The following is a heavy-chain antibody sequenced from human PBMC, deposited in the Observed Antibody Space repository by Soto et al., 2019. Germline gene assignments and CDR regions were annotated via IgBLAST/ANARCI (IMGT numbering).Heavy chain of an antibody. CDR2: VSGGDGST. V-gene: IGHV3-23*01. J-gene: IGHJ2*01. D-gene: IGHD5-12*01. CDR3: TKQGYYWYFDI. Sequence: EGQLLESGGGLVQPGGYLSLSCAASGFTFSTYTMHWVRQAPGKGLEWVSGVSGGDGSTYYADSLKGRFSISRENAKNTVDIEINSLTAEDTDVYYFTKQGYYWYFDIWCRGTLVTVSS. CDR1: GFTFSTYT.